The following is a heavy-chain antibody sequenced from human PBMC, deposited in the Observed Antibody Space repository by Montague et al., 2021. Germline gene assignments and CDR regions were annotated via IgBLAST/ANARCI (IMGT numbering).Heavy chain of an antibody. CDR2: IYSSGST. CDR3: ASGNDYSGNCFDY. D-gene: IGHD4-23*01. J-gene: IGHJ4*02. V-gene: IGHV4-31*03. CDR1: GGAISSEGYY. Sequence: TLSLTCNASGGAISSEGYYWSWIRQHPGKGLEWIGYIYSSGSTYYSPSLESRITISVDTSQNQFSLRLTSVTAADTAVYFCASGNDYSGNCFDYWGQGTLVTVSS.